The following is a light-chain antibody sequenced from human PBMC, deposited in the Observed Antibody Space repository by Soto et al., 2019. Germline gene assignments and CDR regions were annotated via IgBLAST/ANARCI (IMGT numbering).Light chain of an antibody. CDR3: QQYQSFPRT. V-gene: IGKV1D-8*01. J-gene: IGKJ1*01. CDR2: GAS. CDR1: QGISSY. Sequence: VIWMTQSPSLVFASTGDRVTITCRVSQGISSYLAWYQQKPGKAPELLIYGASTLQSGVPSRFSGSGSGTDFTLTISCLQSEDFATYYCQQYQSFPRTFGQGTKVEIK.